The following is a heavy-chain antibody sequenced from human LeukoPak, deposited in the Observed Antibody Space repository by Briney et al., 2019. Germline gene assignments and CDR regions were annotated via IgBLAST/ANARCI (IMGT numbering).Heavy chain of an antibody. CDR2: IYTSGST. CDR1: GGSISSYY. D-gene: IGHD3-10*01. CDR3: ARHSYGSGSYYYNWFDP. Sequence: SETLSLTCTVSGGSISSYYWSWIRQPAGKGLEWIGRIYTSGSTNYNPSLKSRVTISVDTSKNQFSLKLSSVTAADTAVYYCARHSYGSGSYYYNWFDPWGQGTLVTVSS. V-gene: IGHV4-4*07. J-gene: IGHJ5*02.